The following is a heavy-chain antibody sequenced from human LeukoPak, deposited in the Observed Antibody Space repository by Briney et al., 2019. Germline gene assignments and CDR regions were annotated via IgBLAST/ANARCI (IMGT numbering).Heavy chain of an antibody. CDR1: GDSIRSYY. CDR2: IYYSGST. V-gene: IGHV4-59*01. D-gene: IGHD2-15*01. Sequence: SETLSLTCTVSGDSIRSYYWSWIRQPPGKGLEWIGYIYYSGSTNYNPSLKSRVTISVDTSKNQFSLKLSSVTAADTAVYYCARGWAVTAVAFDYWGQGTLVTVSS. J-gene: IGHJ4*02. CDR3: ARGWAVTAVAFDY.